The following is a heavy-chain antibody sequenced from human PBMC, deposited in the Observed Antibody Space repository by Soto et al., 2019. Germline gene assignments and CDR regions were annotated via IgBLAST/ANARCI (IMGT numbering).Heavy chain of an antibody. CDR1: GGSISSSSYY. V-gene: IGHV4-39*01. D-gene: IGHD2-8*01. J-gene: IGHJ3*02. CDR2: IYYSGST. CDR3: ARRGYYAISAFDI. Sequence: ASETPSLTRTVSGGSISSSSYYRGWVRQPPGKGLEWIGSIYYSGSTYYNPSLKSRVTISVDTSKNQFSLKLSSVTAADTAVYYCARRGYYAISAFDIWGQGTMVTVSS.